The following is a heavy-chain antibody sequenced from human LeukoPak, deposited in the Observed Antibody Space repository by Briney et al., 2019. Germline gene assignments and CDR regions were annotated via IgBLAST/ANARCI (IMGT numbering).Heavy chain of an antibody. V-gene: IGHV3-23*01. CDR3: AKVGGSSPETDY. CDR1: GFTFSSHP. Sequence: GGSLRLSCVASGFTFSSHPMTWVRQAPGKGLDWVSAISDNSDTRNYADSVRGRFTISRDNSKNTLYLQMNSLRSEDTALYYCAKVGGSSPETDYWVQGTLVTVSS. CDR2: ISDNSDTR. D-gene: IGHD1-26*01. J-gene: IGHJ4*02.